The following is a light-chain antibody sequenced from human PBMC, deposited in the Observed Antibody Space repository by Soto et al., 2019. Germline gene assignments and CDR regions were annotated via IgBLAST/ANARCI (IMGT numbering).Light chain of an antibody. CDR3: CSYAGSNIFFV. J-gene: IGLJ1*01. Sequence: QSVLTQPASLSGAPGQSITISCTGTSSDVGSSDLVSWYQHHPGKAPKLMIYDVSKRPSGVSNRFSGSKSGNTAFLTLSGLQADDEAEYYCCSYAGSNIFFVFGTGTKVTVL. V-gene: IGLV2-23*02. CDR1: SSDVGSSDL. CDR2: DVS.